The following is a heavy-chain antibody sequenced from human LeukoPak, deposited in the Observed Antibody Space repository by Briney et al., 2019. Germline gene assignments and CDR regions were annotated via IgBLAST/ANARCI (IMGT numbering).Heavy chain of an antibody. CDR2: ISGGDTM. CDR3: ATEGRGVHFDS. CDR1: GFTFSSYE. J-gene: IGHJ4*02. D-gene: IGHD3-10*01. Sequence: PGGSLRLSCAASGFTFSSYEMNWVRQAPGKGPEWVSYISGGDTMYYADSVKGRFTISRDNAKMSLFLQMNSLRPEDTAVYFCATEGRGVHFDSWGQGTLVTVSS. V-gene: IGHV3-48*03.